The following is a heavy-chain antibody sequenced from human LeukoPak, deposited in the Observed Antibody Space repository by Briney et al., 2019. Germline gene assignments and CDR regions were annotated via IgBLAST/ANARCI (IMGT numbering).Heavy chain of an antibody. D-gene: IGHD6-19*01. Sequence: GASVKVSCKASGYTFTGYYMHWVRQAPGQGLEWMGWINPNSGGTNYAQKFQGRVTMTRDTSISTAYMELSRLRFDDTAVYYCARESGSGWSDFDYWGQGTLVTVSS. CDR3: ARESGSGWSDFDY. CDR1: GYTFTGYY. CDR2: INPNSGGT. J-gene: IGHJ4*02. V-gene: IGHV1-2*02.